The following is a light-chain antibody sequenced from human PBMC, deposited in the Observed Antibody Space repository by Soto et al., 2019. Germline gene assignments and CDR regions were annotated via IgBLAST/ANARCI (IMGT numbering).Light chain of an antibody. J-gene: IGLJ7*01. CDR2: EVT. CDR3: SSYTTSSTAV. CDR1: SSDVGGYNY. Sequence: QSALTQPASVSGSPGQSITISCTGTSSDVGGYNYVSWYQHHPGKAPKLMIYEVTNRPSGVSNRFSGSKSGNTASLTISGLQAEDEANYYCSSYTTSSTAVFGGGTQLTVL. V-gene: IGLV2-14*01.